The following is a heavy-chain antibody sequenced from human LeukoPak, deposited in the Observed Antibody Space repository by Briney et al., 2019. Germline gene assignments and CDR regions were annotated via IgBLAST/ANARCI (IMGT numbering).Heavy chain of an antibody. CDR2: IYTSGTT. V-gene: IGHV4-4*07. Sequence: SETLSLTCTVSGGSISSYYWSWIRQPAGKGLEWIGRIYTSGTTNYKPSPKSRVTMSVDTSKNQFSLKMRSVTAADTAVYYCARANYDGSDYWGQGTLVTVSS. CDR3: ARANYDGSDY. CDR1: GGSISSYY. J-gene: IGHJ4*02. D-gene: IGHD3-22*01.